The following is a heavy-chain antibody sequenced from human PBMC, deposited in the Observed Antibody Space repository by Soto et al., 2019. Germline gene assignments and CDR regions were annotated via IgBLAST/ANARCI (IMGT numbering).Heavy chain of an antibody. CDR1: GGSITTNGHS. D-gene: IGHD3-10*01. J-gene: IGHJ4*02. V-gene: IGHV4-31*03. CDR2: IYYTGNS. Sequence: SETLSLTCSVSGGSITTNGHSWTWIRQHPGQGLEWIAYIYYTGNSYLNPSLKSRLSISADTSKNQFSLELRSVTAADTAVYYCARKTGIRYYFEYWGQGMLVT. CDR3: ARKTGIRYYFEY.